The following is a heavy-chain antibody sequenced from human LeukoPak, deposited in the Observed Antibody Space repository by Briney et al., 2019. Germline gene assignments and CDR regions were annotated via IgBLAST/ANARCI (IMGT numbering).Heavy chain of an antibody. CDR2: IYHSGST. CDR1: GGSISSGGYY. J-gene: IGHJ4*02. V-gene: IGHV4-30-2*01. CDR3: AREALYSSSSGYFDY. Sequence: SETLSLTCTVSGGSISSGGYYWSWIRQPPGKGLEWIGYIYHSGSTYYNPSLKSRVTISVDRSKNQFSLKLSSVTAADTAVYYCAREALYSSSSGYFDYWGQGTLVTVSS. D-gene: IGHD6-6*01.